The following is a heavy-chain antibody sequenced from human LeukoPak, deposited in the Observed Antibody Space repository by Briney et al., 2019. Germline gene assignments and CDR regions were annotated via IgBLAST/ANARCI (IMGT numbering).Heavy chain of an antibody. D-gene: IGHD6-13*01. CDR1: GFTFTSYW. V-gene: IGHV3-74*01. CDR3: ARGSSSSWWGFDY. CDR2: ISSDGSST. Sequence: PGGSLRLSCAASGFTFTSYWLHWVRQAPGKGLVWVSRISSDGSSTRYADSVKGRFTISRDNAKNTLYLQMNSLRAEDTAVYYCARGSSSSWWGFDYWGQGTLVTVSS. J-gene: IGHJ4*02.